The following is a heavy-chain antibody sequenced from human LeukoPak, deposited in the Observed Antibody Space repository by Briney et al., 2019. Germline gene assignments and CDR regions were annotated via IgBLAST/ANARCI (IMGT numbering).Heavy chain of an antibody. V-gene: IGHV1-8*03. D-gene: IGHD3-3*01. Sequence: APVKVSCKASGYTFTSYDINWVRQATGQGLEWMGWMNPNSGNTGYAQKFQGRVTITRNTSISTAYMELSSLRSEDTAVYYCARGVGRFLEWLLPPRRGVSSGGYYYYMDVWGKGTTVTVSS. CDR1: GYTFTSYD. CDR2: MNPNSGNT. J-gene: IGHJ6*03. CDR3: ARGVGRFLEWLLPPRRGVSSGGYYYYMDV.